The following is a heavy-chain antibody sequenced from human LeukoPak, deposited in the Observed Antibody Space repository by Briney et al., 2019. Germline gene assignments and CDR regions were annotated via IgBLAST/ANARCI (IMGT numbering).Heavy chain of an antibody. CDR3: ARGTRPPFYCSSTSCYVFDY. V-gene: IGHV4-34*01. Sequence: PSETLSLTYAVYGGSFSGYYWSWIRQPPGKGLEWIGEINHSGSTNYNPSLKSRVTISVDTSKNQFSLKLSSVTAADTAVYYCARGTRPPFYCSSTSCYVFDYWGQGTLVTVSS. CDR1: GGSFSGYY. J-gene: IGHJ4*02. D-gene: IGHD2-2*01. CDR2: INHSGST.